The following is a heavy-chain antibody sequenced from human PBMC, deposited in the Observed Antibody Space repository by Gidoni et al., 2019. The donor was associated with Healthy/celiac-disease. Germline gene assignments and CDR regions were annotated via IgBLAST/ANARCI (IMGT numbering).Heavy chain of an antibody. CDR3: ARVGYTRYFDL. CDR1: GGSVSSGSYY. Sequence: QVQLQESGPGLVKPSETLSPTCTISGGSVSSGSYYWSWIRQPPGKGLEWIGYIYYSGSTNYNPSLKSRVTISVDTSKNQFSLKLSSVTAADTAVYYCARVGYTRYFDLWGRGTLVTVSS. CDR2: IYYSGST. J-gene: IGHJ2*01. D-gene: IGHD5-12*01. V-gene: IGHV4-61*01.